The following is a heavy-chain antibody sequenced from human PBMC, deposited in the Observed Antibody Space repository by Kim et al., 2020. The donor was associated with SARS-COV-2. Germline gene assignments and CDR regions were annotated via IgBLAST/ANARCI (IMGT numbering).Heavy chain of an antibody. D-gene: IGHD6-6*01. J-gene: IGHJ5*02. V-gene: IGHV7-4-1*02. CDR3: ARDPYSSSPPSHT. Sequence: YAQGFTGRFVISLDTSVSTAYLQISSLKAEDTAVYYCARDPYSSSPPSHTWGQGTLVTVSS.